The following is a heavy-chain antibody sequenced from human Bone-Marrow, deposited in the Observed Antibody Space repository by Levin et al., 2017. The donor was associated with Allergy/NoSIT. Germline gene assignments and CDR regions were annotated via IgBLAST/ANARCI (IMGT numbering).Heavy chain of an antibody. CDR1: GYTFTGYY. V-gene: IGHV1-2*06. CDR2: INPNSGGT. Sequence: ASVKVSCKASGYTFTGYYMHWVRQAPGQGLEWMGRINPNSGGTNYAQKFQGRVTMTRDTSISTAYMELSRLRSDDTAVYYCARSLRYCSSTSCSFYVYYYYYGMDVWGQGTTVTVSS. CDR3: ARSLRYCSSTSCSFYVYYYYYGMDV. J-gene: IGHJ6*02. D-gene: IGHD2-2*01.